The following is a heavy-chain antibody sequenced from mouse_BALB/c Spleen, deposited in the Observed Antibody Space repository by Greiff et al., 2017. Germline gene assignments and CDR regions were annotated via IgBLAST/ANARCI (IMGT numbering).Heavy chain of an antibody. D-gene: IGHD4-1*01. CDR2: IDPANGNT. CDR3: ARVGTDWYFDV. V-gene: IGHV14-3*02. Sequence: VQLQQSGAELVKPGASVKLSCTASGFNIKDTYMPWVKQRPEQGLEWIGRIDPANGNTKYDPKFQGKATITADTSSNTAYLQLSSLTSEDTAVYYCARVGTDWYFDVWGAGTTVTVSS. J-gene: IGHJ1*01. CDR1: GFNIKDTY.